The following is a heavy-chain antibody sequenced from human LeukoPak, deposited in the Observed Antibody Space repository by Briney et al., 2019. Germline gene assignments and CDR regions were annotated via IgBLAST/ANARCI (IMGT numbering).Heavy chain of an antibody. CDR2: IYYSGST. V-gene: IGHV4-59*01. Sequence: SETLSLTCTVSGGSINKYYWSWIRQPPGKGLEWIGYIYYSGSTNYNPSLKSRVTISVETSKNQVSLKLSSVTAADTAVYYCARGPRYSSGWDGPYYYGMDVWGQGTTVTVSS. J-gene: IGHJ6*02. CDR3: ARGPRYSSGWDGPYYYGMDV. D-gene: IGHD6-19*01. CDR1: GGSINKYY.